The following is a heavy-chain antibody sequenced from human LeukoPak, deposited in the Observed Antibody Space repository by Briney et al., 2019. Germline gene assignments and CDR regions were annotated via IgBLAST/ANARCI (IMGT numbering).Heavy chain of an antibody. D-gene: IGHD4-23*01. Sequence: GGSLRLSCAASGFTVSSYYMSWVRQAPGKGLEWVSVIYSGDSTYYADSVKGRFTISRDNSKNTLYLQMNSLRAEDTAVYYCARAYGGNFLDAFDIWGQGTMVTVSS. CDR3: ARAYGGNFLDAFDI. CDR2: IYSGDST. V-gene: IGHV3-53*01. J-gene: IGHJ3*02. CDR1: GFTVSSYY.